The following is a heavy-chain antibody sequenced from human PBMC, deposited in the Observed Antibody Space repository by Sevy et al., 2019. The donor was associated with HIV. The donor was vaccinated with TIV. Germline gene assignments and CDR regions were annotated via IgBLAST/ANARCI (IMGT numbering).Heavy chain of an antibody. D-gene: IGHD2-15*01. V-gene: IGHV3-53*01. J-gene: IGHJ6*02. Sequence: GGSLRLSCAASGFTVSSNYMSWVRQAPGKGLEWVSVIYSGGSTYYADSVKGRFTISRDNSKNTLYLQMNSLRAEDTAVYYCARTADCSGGSCPLRVYYYGMDVWGQGTTVTVSS. CDR1: GFTVSSNY. CDR2: IYSGGST. CDR3: ARTADCSGGSCPLRVYYYGMDV.